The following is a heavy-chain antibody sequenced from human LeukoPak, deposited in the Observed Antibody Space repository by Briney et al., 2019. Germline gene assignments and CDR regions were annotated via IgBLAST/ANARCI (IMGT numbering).Heavy chain of an antibody. J-gene: IGHJ3*02. CDR1: GFTFSSYD. V-gene: IGHV3-13*01. Sequence: GGSLRLSCAASGFTFSSYDMHWVRQATGKGLEWVSAIGTAGDTYYPGSVEGRFTISRENAKNSLYLQMNSLRAGDTAVYYCARAGLAYDSSGYYLRDDAFDIWGQGTMVTVSS. CDR3: ARAGLAYDSSGYYLRDDAFDI. CDR2: IGTAGDT. D-gene: IGHD3-22*01.